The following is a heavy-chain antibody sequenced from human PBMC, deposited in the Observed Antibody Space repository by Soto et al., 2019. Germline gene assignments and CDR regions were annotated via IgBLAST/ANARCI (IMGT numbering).Heavy chain of an antibody. V-gene: IGHV1-69*09. J-gene: IGHJ4*02. Sequence: QVQLVQSGAEVKKPESSVKVSCKTSGGTFVRHVISWVRQAPGQGPEWMGKINPLSGIPHYAQQFQDRVTFTADTDTSTAYMELSSLRSDDTAVYYCATPACAATWCSPSHNLDHWGQGTLVTVSS. CDR2: INPLSGIP. CDR3: ATPACAATWCSPSHNLDH. CDR1: GGTFVRHV. D-gene: IGHD2-2*01.